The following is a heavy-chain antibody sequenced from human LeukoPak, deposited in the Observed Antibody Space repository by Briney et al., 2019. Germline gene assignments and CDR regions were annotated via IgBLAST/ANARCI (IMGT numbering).Heavy chain of an antibody. D-gene: IGHD6-13*01. CDR1: GGTFSNYA. J-gene: IGHJ5*02. CDR3: AREGGWSSSWTVGFDP. V-gene: IGHV1-69*05. Sequence: SVKVSCKASGGTFSNYAISWVRQAPGQGLEWMGRIIPIFGTANYAQKFQGRVTITTDESTSTAYMELSNLRSEDTAVYYCAREGGWSSSWTVGFDPWGQGTLVTVSS. CDR2: IIPIFGTA.